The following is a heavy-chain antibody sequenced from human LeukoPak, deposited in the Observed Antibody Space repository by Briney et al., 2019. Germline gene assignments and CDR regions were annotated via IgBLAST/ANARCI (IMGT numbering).Heavy chain of an antibody. CDR1: GFTFSSYW. CDR2: IRYDGSNK. CDR3: AKGRGWEASYYYYYMDV. Sequence: GGSLRLSCAASGFTFSSYWMSWVRQAPGKGLAGMAFIRYDGSNKYYADSVKGRFTISRDNSKDTLYLQMNSLRAEDTAVYYCAKGRGWEASYYYYYMDVWGKGTTVTISS. D-gene: IGHD1-26*01. V-gene: IGHV3-30*02. J-gene: IGHJ6*03.